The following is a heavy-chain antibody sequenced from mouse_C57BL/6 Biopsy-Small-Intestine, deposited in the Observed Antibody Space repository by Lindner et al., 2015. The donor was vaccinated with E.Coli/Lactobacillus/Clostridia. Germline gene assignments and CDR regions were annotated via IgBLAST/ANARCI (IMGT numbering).Heavy chain of an antibody. CDR1: DYTFTRNG. CDR2: IYPRSGNN. Sequence: VQLQESGAELARPGASVKLSCKASDYTFTRNGISWVKQRTGQGLEWIGEIYPRSGNNYYNEKFKGKATLTADKSSNTAYLQLSSLTSEDTAVYYCARHWDAYFDYWGQGTTLTVSS. V-gene: IGHV1-81*01. J-gene: IGHJ2*01. D-gene: IGHD4-1*01. CDR3: ARHWDAYFDY.